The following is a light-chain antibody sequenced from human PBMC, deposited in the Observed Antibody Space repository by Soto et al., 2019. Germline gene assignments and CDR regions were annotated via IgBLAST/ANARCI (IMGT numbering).Light chain of an antibody. Sequence: QSALTQPASVSGSPGQSITISCTGTSNDIGHYNSVSWYQQHPAKAPKLMISEVSNRPSGISNRFSGSKSGNTAFLTISGLQGEDEADYYCASYTRTVTVVFGGGTKLTVL. CDR1: SNDIGHYNS. CDR3: ASYTRTVTVV. V-gene: IGLV2-14*01. J-gene: IGLJ3*02. CDR2: EVS.